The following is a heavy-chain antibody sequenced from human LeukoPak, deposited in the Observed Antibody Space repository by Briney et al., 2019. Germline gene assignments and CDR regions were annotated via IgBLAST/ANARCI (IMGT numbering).Heavy chain of an antibody. D-gene: IGHD2-15*01. CDR1: GFTFSSYA. Sequence: GGSLRLSCAASGFTFSSYAMHWVRQAPGKGLEWVAVISYDGSNKYYADSVKGRFTISRDNSKNTLYLQMNSLRAEDTAVYYCARDPMGWDAFDIWGQGTMVTVSS. V-gene: IGHV3-30-3*01. CDR3: ARDPMGWDAFDI. J-gene: IGHJ3*02. CDR2: ISYDGSNK.